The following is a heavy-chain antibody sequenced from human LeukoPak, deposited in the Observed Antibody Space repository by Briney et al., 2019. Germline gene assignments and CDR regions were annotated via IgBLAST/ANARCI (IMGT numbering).Heavy chain of an antibody. J-gene: IGHJ4*02. CDR3: ARGPYGDYSDY. CDR2: IYYSGST. Sequence: PSETLSLTCTVSGGSISSYYWSWIRQPPGEGLEWIGYIYYSGSTNYNPSLKSRVTISVDTSKNQFSLKLSSVTAADTAVYYCARGPYGDYSDYWGQGTLVTVSS. CDR1: GGSISSYY. D-gene: IGHD4-17*01. V-gene: IGHV4-59*01.